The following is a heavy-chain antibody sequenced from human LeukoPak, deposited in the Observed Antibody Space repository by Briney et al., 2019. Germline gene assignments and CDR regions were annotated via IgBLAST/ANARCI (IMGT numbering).Heavy chain of an antibody. D-gene: IGHD2-2*01. CDR1: GGSISSYY. Sequence: SETLSLTCTVSGGSISSYYWSWIRQPPGKGLEWIGYIYYSGSTNYNPSLKSRVTISVDTSKNQFSLKLSSVTAADTAVYYCARSVYCSSTSCPDEGYYYMDVWGKATTVTVSS. J-gene: IGHJ6*03. V-gene: IGHV4-59*08. CDR3: ARSVYCSSTSCPDEGYYYMDV. CDR2: IYYSGST.